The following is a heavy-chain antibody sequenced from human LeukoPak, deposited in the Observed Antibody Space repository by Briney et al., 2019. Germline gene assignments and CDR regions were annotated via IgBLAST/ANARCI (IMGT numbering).Heavy chain of an antibody. CDR3: ARSVVVVAATPVGY. CDR2: ISSSSSYI. V-gene: IGHV3-21*01. CDR1: GFTFSSYG. J-gene: IGHJ4*02. D-gene: IGHD2-15*01. Sequence: GGSLRLSCAASGFTFSSYGMNWVRQAPGKGLEWVSSISSSSSYIYYADSVKGRFTISRDNAKNSLYLQMNSLRAEDTAVYYCARSVVVVAATPVGYWGQGTLVTVSS.